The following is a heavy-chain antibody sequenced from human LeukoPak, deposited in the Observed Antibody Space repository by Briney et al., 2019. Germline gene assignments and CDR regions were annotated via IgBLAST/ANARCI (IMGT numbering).Heavy chain of an antibody. J-gene: IGHJ4*02. CDR1: GRPLSSSNYH. V-gene: IGHV4-39*01. Sequence: PSETLSLPCTVSGRPLSSSNYHWGWIPKPPGKGLEWNGNIFYSDSPHYNPSLKSRVTISVDTSKNQFSLKLNSVTAADTAVYHCTGLVVGTATIDYWGQGTLVTVSS. CDR3: TGLVVGTATIDY. CDR2: IFYSDSP. D-gene: IGHD2-21*02.